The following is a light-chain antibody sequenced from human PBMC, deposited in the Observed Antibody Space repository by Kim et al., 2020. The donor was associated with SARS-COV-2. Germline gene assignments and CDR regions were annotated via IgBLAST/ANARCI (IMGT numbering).Light chain of an antibody. CDR2: SNN. CDR1: RSNIGSNP. J-gene: IGLJ2*01. Sequence: GQRVPISCSGGRSNIGSNPVNWYQQLPGTAPKLLIHSNNQRPSGVPDRFSGSESGTSASLAISGLQSEDEADYYCAAWDDSLNVVVFDRGTQLTVL. V-gene: IGLV1-44*01. CDR3: AAWDDSLNVVV.